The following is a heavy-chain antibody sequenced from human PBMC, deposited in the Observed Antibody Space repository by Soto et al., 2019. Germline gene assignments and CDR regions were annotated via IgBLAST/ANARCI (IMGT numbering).Heavy chain of an antibody. J-gene: IGHJ4*02. CDR3: AKAYDRSGDY. D-gene: IGHD3-22*01. CDR2: IYYSGST. CDR1: GGSISSSSYY. V-gene: IGHV4-39*01. Sequence: QLQLQESGPGLVKPSETLSLTCTVSGGSISSSSYYWGWIRQPPGKGLEWIGSIYYSGSTYYNPYLKSRVPIAVDTSTNQFSLKLSSVTAADTAVYYSAKAYDRSGDYWGQGTLVTVSS.